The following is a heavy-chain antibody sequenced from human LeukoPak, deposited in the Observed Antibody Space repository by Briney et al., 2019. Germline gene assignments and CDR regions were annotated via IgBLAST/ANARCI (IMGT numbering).Heavy chain of an antibody. CDR1: GFTFSSYA. V-gene: IGHV3-23*01. D-gene: IGHD6-13*01. Sequence: PGGSLRLSCAASGFTFSSYAMSWVRQAPGKGLEWVSAISGSGGSTYYADSWKGRFTISRDNSKNTLYLQMNSLRAEDTAVYYCAKTPYSSSWYGRRGKGYYYGMDVWGQGTTVTVSS. CDR3: AKTPYSSSWYGRRGKGYYYGMDV. CDR2: ISGSGGST. J-gene: IGHJ6*02.